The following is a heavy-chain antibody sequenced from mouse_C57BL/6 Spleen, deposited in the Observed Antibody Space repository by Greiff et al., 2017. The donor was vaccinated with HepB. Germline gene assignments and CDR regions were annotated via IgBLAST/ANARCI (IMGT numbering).Heavy chain of an antibody. Sequence: QVQLQQPGAELVKPGASVKMSCKASGYTFTSYWITWVKQRPGRGLEWIGDIYPGSGSTNYNEKFKSKATLTVDPSSSTAYMQRSSLTSEDSAVYYGARGGDYGSSYEGGFAYWGQGTLVTVSA. CDR3: ARGGDYGSSYEGGFAY. CDR2: IYPGSGST. D-gene: IGHD1-1*01. V-gene: IGHV1-55*01. J-gene: IGHJ3*01. CDR1: GYTFTSYW.